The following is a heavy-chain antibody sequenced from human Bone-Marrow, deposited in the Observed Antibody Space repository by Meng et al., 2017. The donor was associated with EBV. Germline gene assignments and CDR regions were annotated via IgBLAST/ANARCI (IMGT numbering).Heavy chain of an antibody. J-gene: IGHJ4*02. CDR2: LIPMSDAP. CDR1: GGTFRSDA. CDR3: ASESGRGFTPDY. Sequence: QVRVVESGAEGKKPGSPVKVSCRTSGGTFRSDAVSWVRQAPGQGLEWMGGLIPMSDAPHYAQKFQGRVTMTADESTSTHYMDLTGLRSDDTAVYYCASESGRGFTPDYWGQGTLVTVSS. V-gene: IGHV1-69*01. D-gene: IGHD3-10*01.